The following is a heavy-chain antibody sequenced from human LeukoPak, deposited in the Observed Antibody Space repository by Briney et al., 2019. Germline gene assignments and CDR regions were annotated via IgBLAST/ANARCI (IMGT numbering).Heavy chain of an antibody. CDR1: GGTFSSYA. CDR3: AHEHDYGDYGTNNWFDP. J-gene: IGHJ5*02. Sequence: ASVKVSCKASGGTFSSYAISWVRQAPGQGLEWMGGIIPIFGTANYAQRFQGRVTITADKSTSTAYMELSSLRSEDTAVYYCAHEHDYGDYGTNNWFDPWGQGTLVTVSS. V-gene: IGHV1-69*06. D-gene: IGHD4-17*01. CDR2: IIPIFGTA.